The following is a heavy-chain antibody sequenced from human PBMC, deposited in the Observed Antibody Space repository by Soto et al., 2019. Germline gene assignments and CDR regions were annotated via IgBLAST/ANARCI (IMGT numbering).Heavy chain of an antibody. CDR1: GGTFSSYA. V-gene: IGHV1-69*01. D-gene: IGHD2-15*01. Sequence: QVQLVQSGAEVKKPGSSVMVSCKASGGTFSSYAISWVRQAPGQGLEWMGGIIPIFGTANYAQKFQGRVTITADESTSTAYMELSSLRSEDTAVYYCARASEGYCSGGSCYSEKYYYYGMDVWGQGTTVTVSS. CDR3: ARASEGYCSGGSCYSEKYYYYGMDV. J-gene: IGHJ6*02. CDR2: IIPIFGTA.